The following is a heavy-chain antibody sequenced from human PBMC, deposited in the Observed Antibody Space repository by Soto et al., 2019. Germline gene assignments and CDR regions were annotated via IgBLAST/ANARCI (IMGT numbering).Heavy chain of an antibody. Sequence: LSCAASGFTFSDYYMSWIRQAPGKGLEWIGEINHSGSTNYNPSLKSRVTISVDTSKNQFSLKLSSVTAADTAVYYCARGLFVVAASYNWFDPWGQGTLVTVSS. D-gene: IGHD2-15*01. V-gene: IGHV4-34*01. CDR3: ARGLFVVAASYNWFDP. CDR1: GFTFSDYY. J-gene: IGHJ5*02. CDR2: INHSGST.